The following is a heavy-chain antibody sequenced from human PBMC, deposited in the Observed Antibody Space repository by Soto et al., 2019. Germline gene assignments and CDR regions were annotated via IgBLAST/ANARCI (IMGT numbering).Heavy chain of an antibody. Sequence: VGSLRLSCAASAFAFNIYAIHWVRQAPGKGLEWVAVISHDGTNRYYTDSVRGRFTISRDNSKNTVYLEMDSLRADDTAVYYCARSSGVPTPDFDYWGQGTLVTVSS. CDR1: AFAFNIYA. CDR3: ARSSGVPTPDFDY. J-gene: IGHJ4*02. V-gene: IGHV3-30-3*01. CDR2: ISHDGTNR. D-gene: IGHD3-3*01.